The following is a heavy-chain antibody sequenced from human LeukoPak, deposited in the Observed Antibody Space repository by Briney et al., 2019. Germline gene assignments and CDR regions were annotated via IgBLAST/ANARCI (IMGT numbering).Heavy chain of an antibody. D-gene: IGHD2-15*01. CDR1: GGSISSYY. Sequence: PSETLSLTCTVSGGSISSYYWSWIRQPPGKGLEWIGYIYYSGSTNYNPSLKSRVTISVDTSKNQFSLKLSSVTAADTAVYYCAREAPPRYCSGGSCYEVYYGMDVWGQGTTVTVSS. CDR2: IYYSGST. CDR3: AREAPPRYCSGGSCYEVYYGMDV. V-gene: IGHV4-59*01. J-gene: IGHJ6*02.